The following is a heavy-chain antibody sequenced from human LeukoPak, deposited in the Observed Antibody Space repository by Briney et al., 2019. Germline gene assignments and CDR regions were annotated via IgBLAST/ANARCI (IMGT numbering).Heavy chain of an antibody. CDR2: ISSSSSYI. Sequence: PGGSLRLSCAAPGFTFSSYSMNWVRQAPGKGLEWVSPISSSSSYIYYADSVKGRFTISRDNAKNSLYLQMNSLRAEDTAVYYCARDQTMVRGAYNDYWGQGTLVTVSS. V-gene: IGHV3-21*01. J-gene: IGHJ4*02. D-gene: IGHD3-10*01. CDR3: ARDQTMVRGAYNDY. CDR1: GFTFSSYS.